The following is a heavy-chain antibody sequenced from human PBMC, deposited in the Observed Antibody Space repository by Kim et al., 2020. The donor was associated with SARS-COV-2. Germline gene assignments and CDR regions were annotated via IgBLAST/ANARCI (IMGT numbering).Heavy chain of an antibody. CDR1: GGSISSYY. D-gene: IGHD4-17*01. CDR3: ALRSEWYGMDV. CDR2: IYYSGST. V-gene: IGHV4-59*08. Sequence: SETLSLTCTVSGGSISSYYWSWIRQPPGKGLEWIGYIYYSGSTNYNPTLKRRVTVAVDTSKNQFSLKLSSVAAADTAVYYCALRSEWYGMDVWGQGTTVTVSS. J-gene: IGHJ6*02.